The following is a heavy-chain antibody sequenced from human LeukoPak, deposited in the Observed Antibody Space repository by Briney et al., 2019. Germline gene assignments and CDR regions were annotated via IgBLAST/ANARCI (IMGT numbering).Heavy chain of an antibody. V-gene: IGHV3-21*01. Sequence: GGSLRLSCAASGFTFSSYSMNWVRQAPGKGLEWVSSISSSSSYIYYADSVKGRFTISRDNAKNSLYLQMNSLRAEDTAVYYCARDYSSSRLWFGELLTDYWGQGTLVTVSS. J-gene: IGHJ4*02. CDR2: ISSSSSYI. D-gene: IGHD3-10*01. CDR3: ARDYSSSRLWFGELLTDY. CDR1: GFTFSSYS.